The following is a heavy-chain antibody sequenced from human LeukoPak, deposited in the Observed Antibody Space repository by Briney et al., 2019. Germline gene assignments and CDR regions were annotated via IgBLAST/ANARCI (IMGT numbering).Heavy chain of an antibody. V-gene: IGHV3-23*01. D-gene: IGHD6-19*01. J-gene: IGHJ2*01. Sequence: TGGSLRLSCEASGFTLTSRAMNWVRQAPGKVLEWVSTLSSSGLTTYYADSVKGRFTISRDNSKNTLFLQMTSLRAEDTAVYYCARDGTTVGGTYWYFDLWGRGTLVTVS. CDR1: GFTLTSRA. CDR3: ARDGTTVGGTYWYFDL. CDR2: LSSSGLTT.